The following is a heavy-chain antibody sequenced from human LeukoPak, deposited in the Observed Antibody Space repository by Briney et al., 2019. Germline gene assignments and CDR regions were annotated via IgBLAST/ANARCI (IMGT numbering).Heavy chain of an antibody. CDR1: GGSIISYY. D-gene: IGHD3-3*01. V-gene: IGHV4-59*01. Sequence: SETLSLTCTVSGGSIISYYWSWIRQPPGKGLEWIGFISDSGSTYYNPSLKSRVTISLYTSKNQFSLKLRSVTAADTAVYHCARRRYYDMWSGGHIGKYGMDVWGQGTTVSVSS. J-gene: IGHJ6*02. CDR3: ARRRYYDMWSGGHIGKYGMDV. CDR2: ISDSGST.